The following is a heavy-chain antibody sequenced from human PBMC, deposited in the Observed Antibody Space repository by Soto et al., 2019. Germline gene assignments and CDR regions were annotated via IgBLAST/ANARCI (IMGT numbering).Heavy chain of an antibody. V-gene: IGHV3-15*01. D-gene: IGHD3-10*01. J-gene: IGHJ6*02. Sequence: GSLRLSCAASGFTFSNAWMSWVRQAPGKGLEWVGRIKSKTDGGTTDYAAPVKGRFTISRDDSKNTLYLQMNSLKTEDTAVYYCTTPYPYGSGSYHYYYGMDVWGQGTTVTVSS. CDR1: GFTFSNAW. CDR2: IKSKTDGGTT. CDR3: TTPYPYGSGSYHYYYGMDV.